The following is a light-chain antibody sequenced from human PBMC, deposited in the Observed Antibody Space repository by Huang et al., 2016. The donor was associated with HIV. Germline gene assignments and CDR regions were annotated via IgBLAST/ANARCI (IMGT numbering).Light chain of an antibody. J-gene: IGKJ1*01. Sequence: EIVLTQSPGTLSLSPGERATLSCGASQSVSRSFFAWYQQKPGQAPRLLIHGASTRATGIPDRFSGSGSGTDFTLTISRLEPEDFAVYYCQQYGSSSWTFGQGTKVEIK. CDR3: QQYGSSSWT. V-gene: IGKV3-20*01. CDR2: GAS. CDR1: QSVSRSF.